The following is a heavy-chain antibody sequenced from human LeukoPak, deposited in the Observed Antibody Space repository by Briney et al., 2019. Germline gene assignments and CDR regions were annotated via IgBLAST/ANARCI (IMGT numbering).Heavy chain of an antibody. V-gene: IGHV3-48*03. CDR2: ISSSGSTI. CDR1: GFTFSSYE. D-gene: IGHD3-9*01. CDR3: ARQYYDILTGYYLHFDY. Sequence: QPGGSLRLSCAASGFTFSSYEMNCVRQAPGKGLEWISYISSSGSTIYYADSVKGRFTISRHNAKNSLYLQMNSLRAEDTAVYYCARQYYDILTGYYLHFDYWGQGTLVTVSS. J-gene: IGHJ4*02.